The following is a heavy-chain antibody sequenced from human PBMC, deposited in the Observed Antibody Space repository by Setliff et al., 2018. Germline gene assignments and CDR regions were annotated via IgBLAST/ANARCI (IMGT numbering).Heavy chain of an antibody. J-gene: IGHJ4*02. CDR1: GLTFGDYA. V-gene: IGHV3-49*04. D-gene: IGHD2-2*01. CDR2: IRSKAYGETT. Sequence: LRLSCTASGLTFGDYAMGWVRQAPGKGLEWVGYIRSKAYGETTEYAASVEDRFTISRDDPKNTAYLQMNSLKTDDTGVYYCTTYCDSTTCALDYWGQGIQVTVSS. CDR3: TTYCDSTTCALDY.